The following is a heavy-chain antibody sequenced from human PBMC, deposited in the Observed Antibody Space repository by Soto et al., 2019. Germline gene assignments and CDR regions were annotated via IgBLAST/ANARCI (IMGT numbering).Heavy chain of an antibody. D-gene: IGHD1-1*01. J-gene: IGHJ4*02. CDR1: GCTFSSFA. CDR3: AKDPPTTGTTFDY. CDR2: INKSGGST. Sequence: GSLRLPCTASGCTFSSFAMSWVRQAPGKGLEWVSTINKSGGSTYYADSVKGRFTISRDNSKNMLFLQINGLRAEDTAVYYCAKDPPTTGTTFDYWGRGTPVTVSS. V-gene: IGHV3-23*01.